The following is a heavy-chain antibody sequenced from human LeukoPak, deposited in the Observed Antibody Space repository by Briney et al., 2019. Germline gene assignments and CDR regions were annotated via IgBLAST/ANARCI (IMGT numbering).Heavy chain of an antibody. D-gene: IGHD3-10*01. CDR2: ISAYNGNT. Sequence: ASVKVSCKASGYTFKSYGFNWVRQAPGQGLEWMGWISAYNGNTNYAQKVQGRLTMTTDTSTSTAYMELRSLRSDDTAVCYCARAAVGRDLVYWGQGTLVTVSS. CDR1: GYTFKSYG. J-gene: IGHJ4*02. V-gene: IGHV1-18*04. CDR3: ARAAVGRDLVY.